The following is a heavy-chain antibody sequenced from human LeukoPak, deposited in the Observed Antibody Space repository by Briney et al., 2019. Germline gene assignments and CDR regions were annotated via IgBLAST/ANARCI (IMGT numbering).Heavy chain of an antibody. D-gene: IGHD1-26*01. Sequence: GGSLRLSCAASRFKFSNYNINWVRQAPGKGLEWVSSISTSSSYIYYADSVKGRFTISRDNAKNSLYLQMNSLRAEDTAVYYCASTREVWVKWELLSGESWGQGTLVTVSS. CDR2: ISTSSSYI. V-gene: IGHV3-21*04. CDR1: RFKFSNYN. CDR3: ASTREVWVKWELLSGES. J-gene: IGHJ4*02.